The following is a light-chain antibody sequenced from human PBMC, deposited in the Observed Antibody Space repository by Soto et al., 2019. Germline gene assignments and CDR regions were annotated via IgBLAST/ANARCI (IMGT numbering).Light chain of an antibody. V-gene: IGLV2-8*01. CDR3: SSYAGRNIDYV. CDR1: SSDVGGYKY. CDR2: EVS. Sequence: QSVLTQPPSASGSPGQSVTISCTGTSSDVGGYKYVSWYQQHPGKVPKLMIYEVSKRPSGVPDRFSGSKSGNTASLTVSGLQAEDEADYYCSSYAGRNIDYVFGTGTKVTV. J-gene: IGLJ1*01.